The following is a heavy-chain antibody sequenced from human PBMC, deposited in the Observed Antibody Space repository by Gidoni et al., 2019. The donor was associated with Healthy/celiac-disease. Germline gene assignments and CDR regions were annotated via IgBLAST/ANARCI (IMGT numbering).Heavy chain of an antibody. Sequence: EVQLVESGGGLVQPGGSRKLSCAASGFTFSGSARHWVHQASGKGLEWVVRIRSKANSYATAYAASVKGRFTISRDDSKNTAYLQMNSLKTEDTAVDYCTRHPNGPLYYYYGMDVWGQGTTVTVSS. D-gene: IGHD2-8*01. CDR3: TRHPNGPLYYYYGMDV. CDR1: GFTFSGSA. V-gene: IGHV3-73*02. CDR2: IRSKANSYAT. J-gene: IGHJ6*02.